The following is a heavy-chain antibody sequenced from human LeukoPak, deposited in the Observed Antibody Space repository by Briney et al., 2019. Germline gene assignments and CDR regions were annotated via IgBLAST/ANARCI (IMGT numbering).Heavy chain of an antibody. CDR3: ARVALFGELGY. D-gene: IGHD3-10*02. CDR2: IYTSGST. Sequence: SQTLSLTCTVSCGSISSGSYHWSWIRQPAGKGLEWIGRIYTSGSTNYNPSLKSRVTISVDTSKNQFSLKLSPVTGADMAVYYCARVALFGELGYWREGTQVTVSS. J-gene: IGHJ4*02. CDR1: CGSISSGSYH. V-gene: IGHV4-61*02.